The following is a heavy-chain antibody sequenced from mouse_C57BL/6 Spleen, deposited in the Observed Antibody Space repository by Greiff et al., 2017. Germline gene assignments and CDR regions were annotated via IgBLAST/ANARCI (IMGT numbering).Heavy chain of an antibody. D-gene: IGHD1-1*01. CDR1: GYTFTDYE. Sequence: QVQLQQSGAELVRPGASVTLSCKASGYTFTDYEMHWVKQTPVHGLEWIGAIDPETGGTAYNQKLKGKAILTADKSSSTADMVLRSLTSDDSAFYYCTRGGITTVVARYYARDYGGQGTSVTVSS. J-gene: IGHJ4*01. CDR2: IDPETGGT. CDR3: TRGGITTVVARYYARDY. V-gene: IGHV1-15*01.